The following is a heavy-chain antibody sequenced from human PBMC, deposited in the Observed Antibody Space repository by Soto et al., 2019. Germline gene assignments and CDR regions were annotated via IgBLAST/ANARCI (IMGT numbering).Heavy chain of an antibody. D-gene: IGHD3-22*01. CDR1: GFTFSSYA. Sequence: ESGGGVVQPGRSLRLSCAASGFTFSSYAMHWVRQAPGKGLEWVAVISYDGSNKYYADSVKGRFTISRDNSKNTLYLQMNSLRAEDTAVYYCARAVRNYYDSSGYSYYFDYWGQGTLVTVSS. CDR3: ARAVRNYYDSSGYSYYFDY. CDR2: ISYDGSNK. J-gene: IGHJ4*02. V-gene: IGHV3-30-3*01.